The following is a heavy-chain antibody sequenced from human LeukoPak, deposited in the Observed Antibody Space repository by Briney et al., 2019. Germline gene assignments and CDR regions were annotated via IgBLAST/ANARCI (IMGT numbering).Heavy chain of an antibody. D-gene: IGHD3-22*01. CDR3: AGYTDSSGYTFDY. Sequence: PSETLSLTCAVYGGSFSGYYWSWIRQPPGKGLEWIGEINHSGSTNYNPSLKSRVTISVDTSKNQFSLKLSSVTAADTAVYYCAGYTDSSGYTFDYWGQGTLVTVSS. V-gene: IGHV4-34*01. J-gene: IGHJ4*02. CDR1: GGSFSGYY. CDR2: INHSGST.